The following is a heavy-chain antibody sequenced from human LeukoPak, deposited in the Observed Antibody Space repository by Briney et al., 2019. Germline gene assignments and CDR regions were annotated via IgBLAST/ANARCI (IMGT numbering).Heavy chain of an antibody. CDR1: GFTFSSYS. CDR2: ISSSSSYI. V-gene: IGHV3-21*03. CDR3: TTDYYGDPNRPTHALFDY. J-gene: IGHJ4*02. Sequence: NPGGSLRLSCAASGFTFSSYSVNWVRQAPGKGLEWVSSISSSSSYIYYADSVKGRFTISRDNAKNSLYLQMNSLKTEDTAVYYCTTDYYGDPNRPTHALFDYWGQGTLVTVSS. D-gene: IGHD4-17*01.